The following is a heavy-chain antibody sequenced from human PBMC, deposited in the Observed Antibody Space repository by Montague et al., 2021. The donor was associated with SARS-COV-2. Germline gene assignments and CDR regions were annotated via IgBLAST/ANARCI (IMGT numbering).Heavy chain of an antibody. V-gene: IGHV4-34*01. D-gene: IGHD2-21*01. CDR1: GGSFSGYY. CDR3: ARRSRVVSAIWAVRKSLSSWIDL. Sequence: SETLSLTCAVYGGSFSGYYWSWIRQPPGKGLERIGEINHSGSTNYNSSLKSRVTISVDTSKNQFSLTLSSVTAADTATYYCARRSRVVSAIWAVRKSLSSWIDLWGQGTLVTVSS. J-gene: IGHJ5*02. CDR2: INHSGST.